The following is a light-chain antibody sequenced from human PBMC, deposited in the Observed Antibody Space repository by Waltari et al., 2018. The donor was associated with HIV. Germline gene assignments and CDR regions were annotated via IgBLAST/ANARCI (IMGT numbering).Light chain of an antibody. Sequence: QSALTQPRSVSGSPGQSVTISCTGTSSDVGRFNSVSGYHQHPGKAPKHMIYDVTKRPSGGPDRFSGSKSGNTASLTISGLQADDEADYYCCSYAGNYTLIFGGGTKLTVL. V-gene: IGLV2-11*01. J-gene: IGLJ2*01. CDR2: DVT. CDR3: CSYAGNYTLI. CDR1: SSDVGRFNS.